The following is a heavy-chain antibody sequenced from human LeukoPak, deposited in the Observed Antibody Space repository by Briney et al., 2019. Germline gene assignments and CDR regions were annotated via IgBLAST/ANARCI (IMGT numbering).Heavy chain of an antibody. CDR3: VRHGSYCGGDCYFDY. CDR1: GGSISSYY. CDR2: FYYSGST. D-gene: IGHD2-21*02. J-gene: IGHJ4*02. Sequence: SETLSLTCTVSGGSISSYYWSWIRQPPGKGLEWIGYFYYSGSTNYNPSLKSRVTISVDTSKNQFSLKLTSVTAADTAVYYCVRHGSYCGGDCYFDYWGQGTLVTVSS. V-gene: IGHV4-59*08.